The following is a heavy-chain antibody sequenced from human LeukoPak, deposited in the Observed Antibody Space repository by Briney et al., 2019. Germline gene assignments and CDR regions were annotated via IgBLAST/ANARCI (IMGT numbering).Heavy chain of an antibody. V-gene: IGHV3-30*03. CDR3: ARDVTVTTDNSFDP. Sequence: GGSLRLSCAASGFTFSSYEMNWVRQAPGKGLEWVAVISHDETYKYCADSLKGRFTISRDNSKNTLYLQMNSVRVEDTAVYYCARDVTVTTDNSFDPWGQGTLVTVSS. CDR1: GFTFSSYE. D-gene: IGHD4-17*01. CDR2: ISHDETYK. J-gene: IGHJ5*02.